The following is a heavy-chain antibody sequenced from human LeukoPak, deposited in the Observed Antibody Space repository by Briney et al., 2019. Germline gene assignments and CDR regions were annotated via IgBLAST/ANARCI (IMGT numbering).Heavy chain of an antibody. V-gene: IGHV4-34*01. CDR1: GGSFSGYY. CDR3: ARGDRITMIVEGASDI. CDR2: INHSGST. Sequence: PSETLSLTCAVYGGSFSGYYWSWIRQPPGKGLEWIGEINHSGSTNYNPSLKSRVTISVDTSKNQFSLKLSSVTAADTAVYYCARGDRITMIVEGASDIWGQGTMVTVS. D-gene: IGHD3-22*01. J-gene: IGHJ3*02.